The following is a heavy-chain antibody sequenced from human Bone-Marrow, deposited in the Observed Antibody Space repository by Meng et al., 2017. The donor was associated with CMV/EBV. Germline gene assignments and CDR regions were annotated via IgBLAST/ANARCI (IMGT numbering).Heavy chain of an antibody. Sequence: GESLKISCAASGFTFSSYWMSWVRQAPGKGLEWVANIKQDGSEKYYVDSVKGRFTISRDNAKNSLYLQMNSLRAEDTAVYYCARGGYDFWSGYYHRSSLDVWGQGTTVTAP. CDR2: IKQDGSEK. CDR1: GFTFSSYW. D-gene: IGHD3-3*01. V-gene: IGHV3-7*01. J-gene: IGHJ6*02. CDR3: ARGGYDFWSGYYHRSSLDV.